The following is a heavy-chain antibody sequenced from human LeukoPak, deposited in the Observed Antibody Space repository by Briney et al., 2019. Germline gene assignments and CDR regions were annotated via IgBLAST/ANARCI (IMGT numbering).Heavy chain of an antibody. V-gene: IGHV1-18*01. CDR2: ISAYNCNT. D-gene: IGHD6-19*01. Sequence: ASVKVTCLACVYTFPSYGISWLRQAAGRGLDWMGWISAYNCNTNDAQKLQGRVTMNTDTSTSTAYMERWSLRSVDTAVYYCAKCGGGYGGGAFDIWGQGTMVTVSS. CDR1: VYTFPSYG. CDR3: AKCGGGYGGGAFDI. J-gene: IGHJ3*02.